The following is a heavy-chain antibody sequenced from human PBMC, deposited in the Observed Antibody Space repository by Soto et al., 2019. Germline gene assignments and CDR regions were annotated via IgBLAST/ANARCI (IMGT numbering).Heavy chain of an antibody. D-gene: IGHD6-19*01. CDR1: GFTFSTYW. J-gene: IGHJ4*02. V-gene: IGHV3-74*01. Sequence: GGSLRLSCAASGFTFSTYWMHWVRQVPGKGLLWVSRINSDGSGISYADSVKGRFTISRDNAKNTLYLQMNSLRAEDTAVYYCARYNSGCHAVDCWGQGTLVTVSS. CDR2: INSDGSGI. CDR3: ARYNSGCHAVDC.